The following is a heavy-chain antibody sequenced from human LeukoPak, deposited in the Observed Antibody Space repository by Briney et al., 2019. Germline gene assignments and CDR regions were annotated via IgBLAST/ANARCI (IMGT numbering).Heavy chain of an antibody. D-gene: IGHD7-27*01. CDR1: GGSISNYF. Sequence: PSETLSLTCSVSGGSISNYFWTWIRQPPGKGLEWIGYIYSSGSTYYNPSLKSRVTISVDTSKNRFSLKLSTVTAADTAVYYCAGRQTGDPKFDYWGQGTLVTVSS. CDR3: AGRQTGDPKFDY. V-gene: IGHV4-59*08. CDR2: IYSSGST. J-gene: IGHJ4*02.